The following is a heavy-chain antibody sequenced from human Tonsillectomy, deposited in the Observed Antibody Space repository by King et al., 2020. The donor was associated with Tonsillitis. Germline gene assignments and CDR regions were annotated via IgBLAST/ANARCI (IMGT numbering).Heavy chain of an antibody. Sequence: VQLVESGGGVVQPGRSLRLSCAASGFTFSSYGMHWVRQAPGKGLEWVAVISHDGSNKYYADSVKGRFTISRDDSKNTLSLQMNSLRTEDTAVYYCAKDRDGFDYWGQGTLVTVSS. CDR1: GFTFSSYG. V-gene: IGHV3-30*18. D-gene: IGHD5-24*01. CDR3: AKDRDGFDY. J-gene: IGHJ4*02. CDR2: ISHDGSNK.